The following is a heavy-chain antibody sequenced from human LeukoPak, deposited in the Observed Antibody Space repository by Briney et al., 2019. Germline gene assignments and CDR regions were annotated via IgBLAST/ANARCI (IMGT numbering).Heavy chain of an antibody. CDR3: AELGITMIGGV. CDR2: ISYDGSNK. D-gene: IGHD3-10*02. CDR1: GFAFSSYA. Sequence: GGSLRLSCAASGFAFSSYAMHWVRQAPGKGLEWVAVISYDGSNKYYADSVKGRFTISRDNSKNTLYLQMNSLRAEDTAVYYCAELGITMIGGVWGKGTTVTISS. J-gene: IGHJ6*04. V-gene: IGHV3-30*04.